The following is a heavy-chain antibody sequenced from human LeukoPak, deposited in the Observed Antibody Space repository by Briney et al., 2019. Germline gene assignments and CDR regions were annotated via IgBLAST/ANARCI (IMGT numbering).Heavy chain of an antibody. CDR3: ARDLIDCSGDCYSHTIDC. CDR2: INSDGSTT. CDR1: GFTFKNYW. J-gene: IGHJ4*02. Sequence: GGSLRLSCAASGFTFKNYWMHWVRQAPGKGLVWVSRINSDGSTTAYADSVKGRFTISRDNAKNTLSLQMNSLRAEDTALYYCARDLIDCSGDCYSHTIDCWGQGTLVTVSS. V-gene: IGHV3-74*01. D-gene: IGHD2-21*02.